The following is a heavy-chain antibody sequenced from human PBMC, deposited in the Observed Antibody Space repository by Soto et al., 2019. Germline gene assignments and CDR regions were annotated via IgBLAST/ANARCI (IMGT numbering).Heavy chain of an antibody. D-gene: IGHD3-16*02. CDR2: ISYDGGYE. CDR3: AKDPHYDYVWGTFRSDTHLGY. Sequence: QVQLVESGGGVVQPGRSLRLSCAASGFTFNNYGMHWVRQAPGKGLEWVAGISYDGGYENYADSVKGRFTISRDNSKNTLYLQMNALRAEDTAVYYCAKDPHYDYVWGTFRSDTHLGYWGQGTLVTVSS. V-gene: IGHV3-30*18. J-gene: IGHJ4*02. CDR1: GFTFNNYG.